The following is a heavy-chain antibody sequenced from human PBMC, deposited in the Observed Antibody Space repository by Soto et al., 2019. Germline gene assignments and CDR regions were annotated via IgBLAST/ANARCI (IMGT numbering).Heavy chain of an antibody. D-gene: IGHD5-18*01. V-gene: IGHV3-30-3*01. CDR2: ISYDGSNK. J-gene: IGHJ5*02. CDR1: GFTFSSYA. CDR3: ARVKATATSNWFDH. Sequence: QVQLVESGGGVVHPGRSLILSCAASGFTFSSYAMHWVRQAPGKGLEWVAVISYDGSNKYYADSVKGRFTISRDNSKNTLYLQMNSLRAEDTAVYYCARVKATATSNWFDHWGQGTLVTVSS.